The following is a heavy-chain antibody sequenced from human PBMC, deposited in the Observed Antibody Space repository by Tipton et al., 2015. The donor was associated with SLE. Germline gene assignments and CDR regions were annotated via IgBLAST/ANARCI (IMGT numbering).Heavy chain of an antibody. J-gene: IGHJ4*02. D-gene: IGHD6-6*01. Sequence: LRLSCTVSGGSISSYYWSWIRQPPGKGLEWIGYIYYSGSTNYNPSLKSRVTISVDTSKNQFSLKLSSVTAADTAVYYCARLQQLVEDYWGQGTLVTVSS. V-gene: IGHV4-59*01. CDR3: ARLQQLVEDY. CDR1: GGSISSYY. CDR2: IYYSGST.